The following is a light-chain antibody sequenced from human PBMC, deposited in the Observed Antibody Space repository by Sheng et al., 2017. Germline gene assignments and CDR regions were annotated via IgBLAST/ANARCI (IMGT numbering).Light chain of an antibody. J-gene: IGKJ3*01. CDR1: QSVSSY. V-gene: IGKV3-11*01. CDR2: DAS. Sequence: EIVLTQSPATLSLSPGERATLSCRASQSVSSYLAWYQQKPGQAPRLLIYDASNMATGIPARFSGSGSGTDFTLTISSLEPEDFAVYYCQQRSNWPPTFGP. CDR3: QQRSNWPPT.